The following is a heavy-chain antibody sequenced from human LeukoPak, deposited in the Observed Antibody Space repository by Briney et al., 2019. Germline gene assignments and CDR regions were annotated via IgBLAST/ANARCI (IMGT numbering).Heavy chain of an antibody. Sequence: ASVKVSCKASGYTFTSYAMHWVRQAPGQRLEWMGWINADNGNTKYSQKLQGRVTITRDTSASTAYMELSSLRSEDTAVYYCARAQKVTAIPIIGAYWGQGTLVTVSS. CDR3: ARAQKVTAIPIIGAY. CDR2: INADNGNT. V-gene: IGHV1-3*01. CDR1: GYTFTSYA. J-gene: IGHJ4*02. D-gene: IGHD2-21*02.